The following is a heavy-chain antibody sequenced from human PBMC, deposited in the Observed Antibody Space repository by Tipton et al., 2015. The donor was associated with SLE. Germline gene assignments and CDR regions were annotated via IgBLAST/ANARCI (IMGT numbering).Heavy chain of an antibody. CDR2: ISSSSSYI. J-gene: IGHJ3*02. CDR3: ARDQYSSSSDAFDI. Sequence: SLRLSCAASGFTFSSYSMNWVRQAPGKGLEWVSSISSSSSYIYYADSVRGRFTISRDNAKNSLYLQMNSLRAEDTAVYYCARDQYSSSSDAFDIWGQGTMVTVSS. D-gene: IGHD6-6*01. CDR1: GFTFSSYS. V-gene: IGHV3-21*01.